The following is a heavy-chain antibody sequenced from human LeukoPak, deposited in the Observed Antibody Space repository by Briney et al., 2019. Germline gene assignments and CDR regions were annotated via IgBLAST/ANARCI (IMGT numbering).Heavy chain of an antibody. CDR1: RFTFSNYG. CDR3: ARHCSGGTCPFDY. J-gene: IGHJ4*02. D-gene: IGHD2-15*01. Sequence: PGGSLRLSCAASRFTFSNYGVNWVRQAPGKGLEWVSVIFDGGTTYYADSVKGRFTISRDTSTKTLNLQMDSLRAEDTAVYYCARHCSGGTCPFDYWGQGTLVTVSS. CDR2: IFDGGTT. V-gene: IGHV3-66*04.